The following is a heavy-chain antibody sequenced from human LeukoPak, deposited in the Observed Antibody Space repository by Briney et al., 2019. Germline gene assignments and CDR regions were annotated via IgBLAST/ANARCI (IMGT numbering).Heavy chain of an antibody. CDR1: GFTVSSNY. CDR3: AKVIVGASYDAFDI. Sequence: GGSLRLSCAASGFTVSSNYMSWVRQAPGKGLELVSAISGSGGSTYYADSVKGRFTISRDNSKNTLYLQMNSLRAEDTAVYYCAKVIVGASYDAFDIWGQGTMVTVSS. J-gene: IGHJ3*02. D-gene: IGHD1-26*01. CDR2: ISGSGGST. V-gene: IGHV3-23*01.